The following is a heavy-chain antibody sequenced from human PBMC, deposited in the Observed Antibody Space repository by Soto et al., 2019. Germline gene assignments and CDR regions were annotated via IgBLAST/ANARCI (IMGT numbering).Heavy chain of an antibody. V-gene: IGHV1-69*12. CDR2: IIPIFGTA. J-gene: IGHJ6*02. CDR1: GGTFSSYA. D-gene: IGHD2-15*01. Sequence: QVQLVQSGAEVKKPGSSVKVSCRASGGTFSSYAISWVRQAPGQGLEWMADIIPIFGTANYAQKFHGRVTITADESTSTAYMELTSLRSEDTAVYYCATAGVVPATPIYYYGMDVWGQGTTVTVSS. CDR3: ATAGVVPATPIYYYGMDV.